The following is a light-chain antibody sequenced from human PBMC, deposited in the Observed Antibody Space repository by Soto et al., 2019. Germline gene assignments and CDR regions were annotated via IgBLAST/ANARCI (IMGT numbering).Light chain of an antibody. Sequence: EIQVPQSHSTLSAFVGDRVTITCRASQSIDNWLAWYQQKPGKAPKLLIYDASNLETGVPSRFSGSGSGTDFTFTISSLQPEDIATYYCQKYDKRPLTFGGGTKVDIK. CDR3: QKYDKRPLT. CDR1: QSIDNW. V-gene: IGKV1-33*01. J-gene: IGKJ4*01. CDR2: DAS.